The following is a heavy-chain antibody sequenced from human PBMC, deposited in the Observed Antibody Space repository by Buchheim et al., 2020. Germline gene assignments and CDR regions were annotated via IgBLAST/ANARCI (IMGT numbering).Heavy chain of an antibody. J-gene: IGHJ4*02. CDR1: GFTFSSYA. CDR3: AKGSLSIAPAGLFDY. Sequence: EVQLLESGGGLVQPAGSLRLSCAASGFTFSSYAMSWVRQAPGKGLELVSSVSASGGSTYYADSVKGRFTISRDNSKNTLYLQRSRLRAEDTAVYYCAKGSLSIAPAGLFDYWGQGTL. CDR2: VSASGGST. V-gene: IGHV3-23*01. D-gene: IGHD6-13*01.